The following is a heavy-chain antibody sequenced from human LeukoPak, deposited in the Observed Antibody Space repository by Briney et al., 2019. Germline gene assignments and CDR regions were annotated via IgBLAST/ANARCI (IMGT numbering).Heavy chain of an antibody. J-gene: IGHJ4*02. D-gene: IGHD2-15*01. CDR3: ATIPHRRYCSGGSCYS. CDR1: GYTLTELS. CDR2: FDPEDGET. V-gene: IGHV1-24*01. Sequence: ASVKVSCKVSGYTLTELSMHWVRQAPGKGLEWMGGFDPEDGETIYAQKFQGRVTMTEDTSTDTAYMELSSLRSEDTAVYYCATIPHRRYCSGGSCYSWGQGTLVTVSS.